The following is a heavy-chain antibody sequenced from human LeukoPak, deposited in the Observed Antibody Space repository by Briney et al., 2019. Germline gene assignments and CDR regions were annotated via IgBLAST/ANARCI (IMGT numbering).Heavy chain of an antibody. J-gene: IGHJ4*02. CDR3: ARDGGMITFGGVIGY. V-gene: IGHV3-30-3*01. Sequence: AGGSLRLSCAASGFTFSSYAMHWVRQAPGKGLEWLAVISYDGSNKYYADSVKGLFTIARDNSKNTLYLKMNSLRAEDTAVYYCARDGGMITFGGVIGYWGQGTLVTVSS. D-gene: IGHD3-16*01. CDR2: ISYDGSNK. CDR1: GFTFSSYA.